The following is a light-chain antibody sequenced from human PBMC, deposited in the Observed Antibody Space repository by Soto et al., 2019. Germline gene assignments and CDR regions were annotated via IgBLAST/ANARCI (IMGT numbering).Light chain of an antibody. J-gene: IGKJ4*01. V-gene: IGKV3-20*01. CDR1: QSIXSNC. CDR3: QQYDSATLT. Sequence: DIVLTQSPCTLSLSLGEGATLSCRASQSIXSNCLAWYQHMPGQAPSILTACAYRRATGSPDRLSGSGSATDFTLTISRLEPEYFVVYYCQQYDSATLTFGGGTKVDI. CDR2: CAY.